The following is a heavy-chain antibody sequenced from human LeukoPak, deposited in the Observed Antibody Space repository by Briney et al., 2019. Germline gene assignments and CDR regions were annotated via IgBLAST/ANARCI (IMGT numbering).Heavy chain of an antibody. CDR2: IYHSGST. D-gene: IGHD4-17*01. Sequence: PSETLSLTCTVSGYSISSGYYWGWIRQPPGKGLEWIGSIYHSGSTNYNPSLKSRVTISVDNSKNQLSLTLTSVTAADTAVYYCVREVGGDFDALDYWGQGTLVTVSS. CDR1: GYSISSGYY. V-gene: IGHV4-38-2*02. J-gene: IGHJ4*02. CDR3: VREVGGDFDALDY.